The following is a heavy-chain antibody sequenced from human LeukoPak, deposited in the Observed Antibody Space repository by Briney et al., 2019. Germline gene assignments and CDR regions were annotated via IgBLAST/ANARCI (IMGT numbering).Heavy chain of an antibody. CDR3: ARRHGDSSAGIFGFDI. CDR2: IYPGDSDT. Sequence: GESLKISCKGSGYSFTSYWIGWVCQMPGKGLEWMGIIYPGDSDTRYSPSFQGQVTISADKSISTAYLQWSSLKASDTALYYCARRHGDSSAGIFGFDIWSQGTMVTVSS. V-gene: IGHV5-51*01. CDR1: GYSFTSYW. J-gene: IGHJ3*02. D-gene: IGHD3-22*01.